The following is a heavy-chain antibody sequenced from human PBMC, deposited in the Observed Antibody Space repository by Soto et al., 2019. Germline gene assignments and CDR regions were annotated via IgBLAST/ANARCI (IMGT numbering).Heavy chain of an antibody. J-gene: IGHJ4*02. V-gene: IGHV1-69*13. CDR1: GGTFSSYA. D-gene: IGHD5-18*01. Sequence: SVKVSCKASGGTFSSYAISWVRQAPGQGLEWMGGIIPIFGTANYAQKFQGRVTITADESTSTAYMELSSLRSEDTAVYYCAREEQRRGYSYGLFDYWGQGTLVTVSS. CDR3: AREEQRRGYSYGLFDY. CDR2: IIPIFGTA.